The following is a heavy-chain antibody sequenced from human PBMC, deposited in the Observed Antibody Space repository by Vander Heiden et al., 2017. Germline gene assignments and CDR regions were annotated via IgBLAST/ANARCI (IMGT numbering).Heavy chain of an antibody. CDR3: ARTGNCVGTSCFSPY. Sequence: QVRLVQSGAEVKKPGASVQVSCSTSGYTFTNFDINWVRQAPGQGLEWMGWMNANSGHTAFAEKFQGRVTMTRSTSTGTAYMELSGLRSDDTAMYYCARTGNCVGTSCFSPYWGQGTLVTVSS. D-gene: IGHD2-2*03. CDR2: MNANSGHT. J-gene: IGHJ4*02. V-gene: IGHV1-8*02. CDR1: GYTFTNFD.